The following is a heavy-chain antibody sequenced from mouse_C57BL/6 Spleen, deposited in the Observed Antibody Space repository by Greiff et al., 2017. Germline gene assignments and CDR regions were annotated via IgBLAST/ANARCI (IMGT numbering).Heavy chain of an antibody. D-gene: IGHD2-3*01. Sequence: VQLQQSGPVLVKPGASVKMSCKASGYTFTDYYMNWVKQSHGKSLEWIGVINPYNGGTSYNQKFKGKATLTVDKSSSTAYMELNSLTSEDSAVYYCARWIYDLYAMDYWGQGTSVTVSS. CDR1: GYTFTDYY. V-gene: IGHV1-19*01. J-gene: IGHJ4*01. CDR3: ARWIYDLYAMDY. CDR2: INPYNGGT.